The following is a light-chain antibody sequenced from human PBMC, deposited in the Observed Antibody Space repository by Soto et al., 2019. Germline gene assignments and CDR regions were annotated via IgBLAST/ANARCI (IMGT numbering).Light chain of an antibody. V-gene: IGLV1-40*01. CDR3: QSYDSSLSGVV. J-gene: IGLJ2*01. CDR1: SSNIGAGYD. Sequence: QAVVTQPPSVSGAPGQRVTISCTGGSSNIGAGYDVHWYQQLPGTAPKLLIYGNRYRPSGVPDRFSGSKSGTSASLAITGLQAEDEAEYYCQSYDSSLSGVVFGGGTKVTVL. CDR2: GNR.